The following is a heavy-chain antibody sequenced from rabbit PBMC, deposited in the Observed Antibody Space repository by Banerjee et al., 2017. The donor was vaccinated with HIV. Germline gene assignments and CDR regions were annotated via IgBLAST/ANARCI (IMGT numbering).Heavy chain of an antibody. V-gene: IGHV1S40*01. CDR3: ARDWTGGYTPYAIEFSL. D-gene: IGHD6-1*01. CDR2: IYGGSSGST. CDR1: GFSSNDKYY. J-gene: IGHJ4*01. Sequence: QSLEESGGDLVKPGASLTLTCTASGFSSNDKYYMCWVRQAPGKGLEWIACIYGGSSGSTHYASWAKGRFTISKTSSTTVTLQMTSLTAADTATYFCARDWTGGYTPYAIEFSLWGPGTLVTVS.